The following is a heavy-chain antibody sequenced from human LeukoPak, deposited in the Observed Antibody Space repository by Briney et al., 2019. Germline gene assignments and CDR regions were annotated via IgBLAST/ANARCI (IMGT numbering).Heavy chain of an antibody. D-gene: IGHD2-15*01. CDR1: GGSISNYY. Sequence: SETLSPTCTVSGGSISNYYWSWIRQPPGKGLEWIGYIYYSGSTNYNPSLKSRVTISVDTSKNQFSLKLSSVTAADTAVYYCARYSYGGYHFDYWGRGTLVTVSS. CDR3: ARYSYGGYHFDY. J-gene: IGHJ4*02. CDR2: IYYSGST. V-gene: IGHV4-59*08.